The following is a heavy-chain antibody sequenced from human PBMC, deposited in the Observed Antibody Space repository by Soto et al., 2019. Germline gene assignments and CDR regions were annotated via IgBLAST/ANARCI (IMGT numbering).Heavy chain of an antibody. CDR1: GGTFSSYA. J-gene: IGHJ6*02. CDR2: IIPIFGTA. D-gene: IGHD2-2*01. Sequence: GASVKVSCKASGGTFSSYAISWVRQAPGQGLEWMGGIIPIFGTANYAQKFQGRVTITADESTSTAYMELSSLRSEDTAVYYRASKPNDIVVVPAAPYYYYGMDVWGQGTTVTVSS. CDR3: ASKPNDIVVVPAAPYYYYGMDV. V-gene: IGHV1-69*13.